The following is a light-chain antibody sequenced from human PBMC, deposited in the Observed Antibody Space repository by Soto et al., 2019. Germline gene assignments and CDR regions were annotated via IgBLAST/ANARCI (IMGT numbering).Light chain of an antibody. Sequence: IQMTQSPSSLSASVGDRVTLTCRASHGISNYLNWFQHKPGKAPRRLISVASTLQSGVPSRFSGSGSGTEFTLTISGLQPEDFATYYCPQHSAYPYTFGQGTKLEIK. CDR2: VAS. J-gene: IGKJ2*01. CDR3: PQHSAYPYT. V-gene: IGKV1-17*01. CDR1: HGISNY.